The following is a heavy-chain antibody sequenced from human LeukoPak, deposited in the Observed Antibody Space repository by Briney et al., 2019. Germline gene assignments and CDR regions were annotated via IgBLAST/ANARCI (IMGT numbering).Heavy chain of an antibody. J-gene: IGHJ6*02. Sequence: SETLSLTCTVSGGSISSYYWSWIRQPPGKGLEWIGYIYYSGSTNYNPSLKSLVSISVDTSKNQFSLKLSSVTAADTAVYYCARAPTGYSSGWYYYYGMDVWGQGTTVTVSS. CDR1: GGSISSYY. D-gene: IGHD6-19*01. CDR2: IYYSGST. V-gene: IGHV4-59*01. CDR3: ARAPTGYSSGWYYYYGMDV.